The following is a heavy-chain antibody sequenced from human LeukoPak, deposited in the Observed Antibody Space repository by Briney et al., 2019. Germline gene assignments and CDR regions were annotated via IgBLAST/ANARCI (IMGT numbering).Heavy chain of an antibody. CDR1: GYTFTSYG. CDR2: ISAYNGNT. CDR3: AREGGSGTHYYYYGMDV. J-gene: IGHJ6*02. D-gene: IGHD2-2*01. V-gene: IGHV1-18*01. Sequence: ASVKVSCKASGYTFTSYGIRWVRQAPGQGLEWMGWISAYNGNTNYAQKLQGRVTMTTDTSTSTAYMELRSLRSDDTAVYYCAREGGSGTHYYYYGMDVWGQGTTVTVSS.